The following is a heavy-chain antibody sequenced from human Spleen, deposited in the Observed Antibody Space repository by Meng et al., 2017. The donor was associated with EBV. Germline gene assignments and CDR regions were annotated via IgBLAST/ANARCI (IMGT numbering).Heavy chain of an antibody. J-gene: IGHJ4*02. V-gene: IGHV3-23*05. CDR3: AKDVTGAAGGDY. Sequence: RLLWSGGGLVQPGGSLRLSCLGSQFALSSYHMSWVRQAPGKGLEWVSVMKTNDHSFYTDSVKGRFTNSRDNSRNTLYLQMNNLRVEDTAIYYCAKDVTGAAGGDYWGQGTLVTVSS. D-gene: IGHD3-10*01. CDR2: MKTNDHS. CDR1: QFALSSYH.